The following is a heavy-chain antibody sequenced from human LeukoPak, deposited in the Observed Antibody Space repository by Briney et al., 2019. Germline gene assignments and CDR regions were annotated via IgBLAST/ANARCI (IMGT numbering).Heavy chain of an antibody. J-gene: IGHJ3*02. CDR2: IYHSGST. D-gene: IGHD3-22*01. V-gene: IGHV4-4*02. CDR1: GGSISSSNW. Sequence: SETLSLTCAVSGGSISSSNWWSWVRQPPGKGLEWIGEIYHSGSTNYNPSLKSRVTTSVDKSKNQFSLKLSSVTAADTAVYYCASPYYYDSSGFTNAFDIWGQGTMVTVSS. CDR3: ASPYYYDSSGFTNAFDI.